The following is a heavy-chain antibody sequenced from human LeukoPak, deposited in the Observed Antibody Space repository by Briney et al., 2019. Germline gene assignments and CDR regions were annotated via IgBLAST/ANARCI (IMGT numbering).Heavy chain of an antibody. CDR3: ARIWYGYYYYYMDV. J-gene: IGHJ6*03. D-gene: IGHD1-14*01. Sequence: PSETLSLTCAAYGGSFSGYYWSWIRQPPGKGLEWIGEINHSGSTNYNPSLKSGVTISVDTSKNQFSLKLSSVTDADTAVYYCARIWYGYYYYYMDVWGKGTTVTVSS. CDR1: GGSFSGYY. V-gene: IGHV4-34*01. CDR2: INHSGST.